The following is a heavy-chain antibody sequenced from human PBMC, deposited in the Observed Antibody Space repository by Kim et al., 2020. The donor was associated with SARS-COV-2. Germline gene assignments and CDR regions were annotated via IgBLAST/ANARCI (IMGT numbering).Heavy chain of an antibody. CDR3: AREGDGSGSGMDV. Sequence: YGQKFQGWVTMTRDTSISTAYMELSRLRSDDTAVYYCAREGDGSGSGMDVWGQGTTVTVSS. D-gene: IGHD3-10*01. J-gene: IGHJ6*02. V-gene: IGHV1-2*04.